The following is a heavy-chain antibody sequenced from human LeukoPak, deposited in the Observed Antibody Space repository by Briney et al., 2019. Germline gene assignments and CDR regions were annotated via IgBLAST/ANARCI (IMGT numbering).Heavy chain of an antibody. CDR3: ARDMITRITMVRGVILHY. CDR1: GFTVSSNY. D-gene: IGHD3-10*01. CDR2: IYSGGST. Sequence: GGSLRLSCAASGFTVSSNYMSWVRQTPGKGLEWVSVIYSGGSTYYADSVKGRFTISRDNSKNTLYLQMNSLRAEDTAVYYCARDMITRITMVRGVILHYWGQGTLVTVSS. V-gene: IGHV3-53*01. J-gene: IGHJ4*02.